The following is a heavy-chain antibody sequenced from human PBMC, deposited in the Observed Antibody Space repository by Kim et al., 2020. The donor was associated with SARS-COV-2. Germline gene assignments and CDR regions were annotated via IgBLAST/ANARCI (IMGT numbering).Heavy chain of an antibody. CDR1: GFTFSSYS. V-gene: IGHV3-48*02. CDR3: ARNVLLWFGEFSAPDY. D-gene: IGHD3-10*01. CDR2: ISSSSNI. J-gene: IGHJ4*02. Sequence: GGSLRLSCAASGFTFSSYSMNWVRQAPGKGLEWVSYISSSSNIYYADSVKGRLTISRDNAKNSLYLQMNSLRDEDTAVYYCARNVLLWFGEFSAPDYWGQGTLVTVSS.